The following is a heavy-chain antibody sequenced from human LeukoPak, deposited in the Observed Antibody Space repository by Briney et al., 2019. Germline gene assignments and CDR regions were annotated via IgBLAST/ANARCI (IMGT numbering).Heavy chain of an antibody. CDR2: ISHSGST. D-gene: IGHD4-17*01. V-gene: IGHV4-39*01. Sequence: SETLSLTCTVSGGSIISSSYYWGWVRQPPGKGLEWFGSISHSGSTYYNPSLRSRVTISVDTSKNQFSLKLSSVTAADTAVYYCARGQSTRYGDYDFDYWGQGTLVTVSS. J-gene: IGHJ4*02. CDR3: ARGQSTRYGDYDFDY. CDR1: GGSIISSSYY.